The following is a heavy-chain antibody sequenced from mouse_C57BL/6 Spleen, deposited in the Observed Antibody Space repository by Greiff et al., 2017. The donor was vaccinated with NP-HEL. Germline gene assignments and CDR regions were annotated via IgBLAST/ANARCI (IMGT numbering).Heavy chain of an antibody. CDR1: GFTFSDYY. D-gene: IGHD1-1*01. V-gene: IGHV5-12*01. CDR3: ARHDYGSSYGAMDY. CDR2: ISNGGGST. Sequence: EVQVVESGGGLVQPGGSLKLSCAASGFTFSDYYMYWVRQTPEKRLEWVAYISNGGGSTYYPDTVKGRFTISRDNAKNTLYLQMSRLKSEDTAMYYCARHDYGSSYGAMDYWGQGTSVTVSS. J-gene: IGHJ4*01.